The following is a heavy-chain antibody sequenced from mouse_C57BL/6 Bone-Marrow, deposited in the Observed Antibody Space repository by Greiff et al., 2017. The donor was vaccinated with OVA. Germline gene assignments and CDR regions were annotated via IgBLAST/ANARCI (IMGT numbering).Heavy chain of an antibody. CDR3: ARWLKGG. CDR1: GYSFTSYY. J-gene: IGHJ3*01. CDR2: IYPGSGST. V-gene: IGHV1-66*01. Sequence: QVQLKESGPELVKPGASVKISCKASGYSFTSYYIHWVKQRPGQGLEWIGWIYPGSGSTKYTEKFKGKATLTADTSSSAAYIQLSRLTSEDAAVYCSARWLKGGWGQGTLVTVSA. D-gene: IGHD2-2*01.